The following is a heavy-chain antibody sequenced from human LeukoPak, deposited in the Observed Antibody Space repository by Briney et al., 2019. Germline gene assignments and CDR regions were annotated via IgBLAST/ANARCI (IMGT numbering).Heavy chain of an antibody. D-gene: IGHD6-13*01. V-gene: IGHV1-2*02. Sequence: SSVTVSCKASGYTFTGYYMHWVRQAPGQGLEWMGWINPNSGGTNYAQKFQGRVTMTRDTSISTAYMELGRLRSDDTAVYYCARDGVIAAAQGYYFDYWGQGTLVTVS. CDR3: ARDGVIAAAQGYYFDY. CDR2: INPNSGGT. J-gene: IGHJ4*02. CDR1: GYTFTGYY.